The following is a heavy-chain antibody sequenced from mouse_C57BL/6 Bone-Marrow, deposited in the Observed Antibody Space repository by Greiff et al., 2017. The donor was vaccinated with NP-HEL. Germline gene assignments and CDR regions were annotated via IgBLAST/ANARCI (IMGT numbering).Heavy chain of an antibody. CDR1: GYTFTSYW. CDR3: ARCGYSSAWFAY. Sequence: QVQLQQPGAELVRPGTSVKLSCKASGYTFTSYWMHWVKQRPGQGLEWIGVIDPSDSYTNYNQKFKGKATLTVDTSSSTAYMQLSSLTSEDSAVYYCARCGYSSAWFAYWGQGTLVTVSA. J-gene: IGHJ3*01. V-gene: IGHV1-59*01. CDR2: IDPSDSYT. D-gene: IGHD2-3*01.